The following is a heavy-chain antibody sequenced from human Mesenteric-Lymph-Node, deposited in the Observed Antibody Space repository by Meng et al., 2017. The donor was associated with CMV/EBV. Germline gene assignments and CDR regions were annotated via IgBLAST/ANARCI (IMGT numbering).Heavy chain of an antibody. CDR3: TKAGEGHWGSDC. D-gene: IGHD7-27*01. V-gene: IGHV3-74*01. CDR1: GFTFSTNA. J-gene: IGHJ4*02. Sequence: GGSLRLSCAASGFTFSTNAMNWVRQAPGKGLVWVSGITHDGSSTNYADSVKGRFTISRDNARNTLYLQMSSLRAEDTAMYYCTKAGEGHWGSDCWGQGTLVTVSS. CDR2: ITHDGSST.